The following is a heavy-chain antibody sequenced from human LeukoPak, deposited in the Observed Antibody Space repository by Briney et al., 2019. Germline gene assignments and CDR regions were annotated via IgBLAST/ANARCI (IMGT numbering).Heavy chain of an antibody. CDR1: GFTFSSHA. D-gene: IGHD6-19*01. CDR2: ISGSGGST. J-gene: IGHJ5*02. V-gene: IGHV3-23*01. Sequence: GGSLRLSCAASGFTFSSHAMSWVRQAPGKGLEWVSGISGSGGSTYYADSVKGRFTISRDNSKNTLYLQMNSLRAEDTAVYYCAKGVAVTGTSSWFDPWGQGTPVTVSS. CDR3: AKGVAVTGTSSWFDP.